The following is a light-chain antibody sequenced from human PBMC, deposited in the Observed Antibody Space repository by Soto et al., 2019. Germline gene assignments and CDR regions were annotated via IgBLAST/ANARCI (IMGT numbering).Light chain of an antibody. CDR3: QSYDSSLSAWV. J-gene: IGLJ3*02. Sequence: QPVLTQPPSVSGAPGQRVTISCTGSSSNIGAGYDVHWYQQLPGTAPKLLIYGDNNRPSGVPDRFSGSKSGTSASLAITGLQAEDEADYYCQSYDSSLSAWVFGGGPKLTVL. V-gene: IGLV1-40*01. CDR2: GDN. CDR1: SSNIGAGYD.